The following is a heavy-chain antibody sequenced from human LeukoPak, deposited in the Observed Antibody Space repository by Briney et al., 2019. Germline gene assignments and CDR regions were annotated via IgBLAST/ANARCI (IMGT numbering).Heavy chain of an antibody. CDR3: AKDSRRFDY. CDR1: GFTFSSYV. J-gene: IGHJ4*02. Sequence: GGSLRLSCAASGFTFSSYVMSWVRQAPGKGLEWISVITTSGGNTFYADSVKGRFTVSRDNSKNTLYLQMNSLRAEDTAVYYCAKDSRRFDYWGQGTLVTVSS. V-gene: IGHV3-23*01. CDR2: ITTSGGNT.